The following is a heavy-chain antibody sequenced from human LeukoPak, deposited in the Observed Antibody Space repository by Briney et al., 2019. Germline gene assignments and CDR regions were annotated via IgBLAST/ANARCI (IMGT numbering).Heavy chain of an antibody. Sequence: ASVKVSCKASGYTFTSYGISWVRQAPGQGLEWMGWISAYNGNTNYAQKLQGRVTMTTDTSTSTACMELRSLRSDDTAVYYCARVVILQMVVTPYFDYWGQGALVTVSS. V-gene: IGHV1-18*01. CDR1: GYTFTSYG. CDR2: ISAYNGNT. CDR3: ARVVILQMVVTPYFDY. D-gene: IGHD4-23*01. J-gene: IGHJ4*02.